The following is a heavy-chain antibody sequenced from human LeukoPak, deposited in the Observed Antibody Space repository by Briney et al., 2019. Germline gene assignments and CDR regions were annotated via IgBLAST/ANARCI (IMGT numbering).Heavy chain of an antibody. D-gene: IGHD3-10*01. V-gene: IGHV1-2*02. Sequence: ASVKVACKASGYSSTVYYIHWVRQAPGQGLEWMGWIVPSSGDTHYAQKFQGRVTMTRDTSISTAYLELTRLTSDDTAVYFCARDEGRGGDLGYWSQGTLVRVSS. CDR3: ARDEGRGGDLGY. J-gene: IGHJ4*02. CDR1: GYSSTVYY. CDR2: IVPSSGDT.